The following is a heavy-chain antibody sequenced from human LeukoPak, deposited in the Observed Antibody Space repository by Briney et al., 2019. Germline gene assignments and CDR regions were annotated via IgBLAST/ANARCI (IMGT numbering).Heavy chain of an antibody. J-gene: IGHJ4*02. Sequence: PGGSLRLSCAASGFTVSSNYMSWVRQAPGKGLEWVASISSGGTQIYYAESVKGRFTISRDIAKKSLYLQMNSLRADDTAVYYCARGAGLFDFWGQGTLVTVSS. CDR3: ARGAGLFDF. V-gene: IGHV3-21*01. D-gene: IGHD6-13*01. CDR2: ISSGGTQI. CDR1: GFTVSSNY.